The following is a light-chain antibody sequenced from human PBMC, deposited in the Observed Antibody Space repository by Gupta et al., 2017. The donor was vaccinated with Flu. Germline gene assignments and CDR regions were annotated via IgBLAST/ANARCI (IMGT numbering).Light chain of an antibody. CDR1: QSVSSN. Sequence: EIVMTQSPATLSVSPGERATLYCRASQSVSSNLAWYQQKPGQAPRLLIYGASTRATGIPDRFSGSGSGTEFTLTISSLQSEDFAVYYCQQYNSWPPFTFGPGTKVDIK. CDR3: QQYNSWPPFT. J-gene: IGKJ3*01. V-gene: IGKV3-15*01. CDR2: GAS.